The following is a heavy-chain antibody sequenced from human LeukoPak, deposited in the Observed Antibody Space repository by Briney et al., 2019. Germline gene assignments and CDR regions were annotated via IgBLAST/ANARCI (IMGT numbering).Heavy chain of an antibody. CDR1: GFTLHSYS. J-gene: IGHJ4*02. CDR3: ASRFD. Sequence: GSLRLPFATSGFTLHSYSFHLGPPAPGKGLEWVAVISYDGSNKYYADSVKGRFTISRDNSKNTLYLQMNSLRAEDTAVYYCASRFDWGQGTLVTVSS. CDR2: ISYDGSNK. V-gene: IGHV3-30-3*01.